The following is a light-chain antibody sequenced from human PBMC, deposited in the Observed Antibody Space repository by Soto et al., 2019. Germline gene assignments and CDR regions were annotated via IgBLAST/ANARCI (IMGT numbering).Light chain of an antibody. CDR1: TSDIGDYNY. Sequence: QSALTQPASVSGSRGQSITISCTGTTSDIGDYNYVSWYQQHPGKAPKVMIYEVSNRPSGVSNRFSGSKSDNTASLTISGLQAEDAADYYCCSHTASSTLVFGGGTKLTVL. J-gene: IGLJ2*01. CDR2: EVS. CDR3: CSHTASSTLV. V-gene: IGLV2-14*01.